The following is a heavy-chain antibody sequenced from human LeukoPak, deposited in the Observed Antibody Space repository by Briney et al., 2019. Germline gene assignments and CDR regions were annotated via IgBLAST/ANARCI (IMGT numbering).Heavy chain of an antibody. Sequence: GGSLRLSCAASGFTFSSYAMGWGRQAPGKGLEGGSSVMGGGITTYYADSMKGRFTISRDNSKDTLFLQINSLRAEDTATYSCAKASTRDSGYYFDSWGQGTLVTVSS. CDR2: VMGGGITT. V-gene: IGHV3-23*01. D-gene: IGHD3-22*01. J-gene: IGHJ4*02. CDR3: AKASTRDSGYYFDS. CDR1: GFTFSSYA.